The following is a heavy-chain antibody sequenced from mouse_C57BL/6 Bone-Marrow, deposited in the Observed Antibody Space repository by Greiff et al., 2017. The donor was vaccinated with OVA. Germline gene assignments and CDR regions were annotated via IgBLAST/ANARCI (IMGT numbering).Heavy chain of an antibody. V-gene: IGHV1-15*01. CDR3: TRKNYSNYRCAMDY. CDR1: GYTFTDYE. D-gene: IGHD2-5*01. CDR2: IDPETGGT. Sequence: QVQLQQSGAELVRPGASVTLSCKASGYTFTDYEMHWVKQTPVHGLEWIGAIDPETGGTAYNQKFKGKAILTADKSSSTAYMELRSLTSEDSAVYYCTRKNYSNYRCAMDYWGQGTSVTVSS. J-gene: IGHJ4*01.